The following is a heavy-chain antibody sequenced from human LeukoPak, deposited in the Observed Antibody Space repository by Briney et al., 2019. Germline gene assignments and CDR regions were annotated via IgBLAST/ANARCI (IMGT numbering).Heavy chain of an antibody. CDR1: GYTFTDYY. J-gene: IGHJ5*02. V-gene: IGHV1-2*02. CDR3: ARDPSNTSGWKTWFDT. D-gene: IGHD6-19*01. Sequence: ASVKVSCKASGYTFTDYYMHWVRQAPGQGLEWMGWINPNSGGTNYAQKFQGRVTMTRDTSISTAYMELSRLRSDDTAVYYCARDPSNTSGWKTWFDTWGQGTLVTVSS. CDR2: INPNSGGT.